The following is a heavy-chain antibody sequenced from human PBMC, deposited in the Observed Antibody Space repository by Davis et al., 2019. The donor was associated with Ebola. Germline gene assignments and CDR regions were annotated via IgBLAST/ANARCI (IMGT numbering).Heavy chain of an antibody. D-gene: IGHD3-9*01. CDR2: ISGSATSI. Sequence: PGGSLRLSCAASGFTFYRYEMNWVRQAPGKGLEWVSYISGSATSIFYADSVKGRFTISRDNARDSLYLQMDSLRVEDTAIYYCARDAFSLSRYDTEDHWGQGTLVTVSS. V-gene: IGHV3-48*03. CDR3: ARDAFSLSRYDTEDH. CDR1: GFTFYRYE. J-gene: IGHJ4*02.